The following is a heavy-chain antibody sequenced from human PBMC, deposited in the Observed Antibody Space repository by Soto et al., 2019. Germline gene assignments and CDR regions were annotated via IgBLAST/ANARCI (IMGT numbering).Heavy chain of an antibody. Sequence: QVQLVQSGAEVKKPGASVKVSCKASGYTFTSYGISWVRQAPGQGLEWMGWISAYNGNTNYAQKLQGRVTMTTDTSTSTASMELRSLRSDDTAVYYCARVLHFYERRDNMVRGVMAVLDYYYGMDVWGQGTTVTVSS. J-gene: IGHJ6*02. CDR3: ARVLHFYERRDNMVRGVMAVLDYYYGMDV. CDR1: GYTFTSYG. CDR2: ISAYNGNT. V-gene: IGHV1-18*01. D-gene: IGHD3-10*01.